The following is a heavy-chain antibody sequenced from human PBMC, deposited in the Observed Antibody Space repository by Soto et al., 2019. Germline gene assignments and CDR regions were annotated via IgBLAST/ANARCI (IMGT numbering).Heavy chain of an antibody. CDR2: IYPCDSDT. CDR1: GYSFTSYW. D-gene: IGHD3-22*01. V-gene: IGHV5-51*01. CDR3: ATTYSSGYYHPFDW. J-gene: IGHJ4*02. Sequence: ESLTISCTGSGYSFTSYWIGLVRQMPGKGLEWMGIIYPCDSDTRYSPSFQGQVTISADKSISTAYLQWSSLKASDTAMYYCATTYSSGYYHPFDWWGQGTLVTVYS.